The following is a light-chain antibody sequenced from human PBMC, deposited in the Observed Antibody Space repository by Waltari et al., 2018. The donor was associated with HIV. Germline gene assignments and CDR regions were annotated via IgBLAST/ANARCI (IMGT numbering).Light chain of an antibody. J-gene: IGKJ2*01. Sequence: DVVMTQSPLSLPVTLGQQASISCSSSQSLLYSDGNTYLSWFQQRPGQSPRRLIYKVSNRDSGVPDRFSGSGSGTDFTLKISRVEAEDVGVYYCMQGTHWPRYTFGQGTKLEIK. V-gene: IGKV2-30*01. CDR2: KVS. CDR1: QSLLYSDGNTY. CDR3: MQGTHWPRYT.